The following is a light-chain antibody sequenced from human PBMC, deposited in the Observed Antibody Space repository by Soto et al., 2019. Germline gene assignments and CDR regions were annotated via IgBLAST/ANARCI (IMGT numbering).Light chain of an antibody. CDR2: AAS. V-gene: IGKV1-9*01. CDR3: QQLNSYPLT. Sequence: DIQLTQSPSFLSASVGDRVTITCRASQGISSYLAWYQQKPGKAPKLLIYAASTLQSGVPSRFSGSGSGTEFTLTIISLLPEDFATYYCQQLNSYPLTFGGGTKVDIK. CDR1: QGISSY. J-gene: IGKJ4*01.